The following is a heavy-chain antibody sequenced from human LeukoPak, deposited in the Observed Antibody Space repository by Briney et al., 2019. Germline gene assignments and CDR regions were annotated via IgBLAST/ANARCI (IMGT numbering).Heavy chain of an antibody. J-gene: IGHJ4*02. CDR1: GGSFSGYY. CDR3: ARETYYYDSSGYYQY. V-gene: IGHV4-34*01. D-gene: IGHD3-22*01. Sequence: SETLSLTCAVYGGSFSGYYWSWIRQPPGKGLEWIGEINHSGSTNYNPSLKSRVTISVDTSKNQFSLKLSSVTAADTAVYYCARETYYYDSSGYYQYWGQGTLVTVSS. CDR2: INHSGST.